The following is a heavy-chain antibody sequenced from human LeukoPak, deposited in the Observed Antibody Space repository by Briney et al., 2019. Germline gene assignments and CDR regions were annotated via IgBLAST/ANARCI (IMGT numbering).Heavy chain of an antibody. J-gene: IGHJ5*02. CDR2: IYTSGST. CDR1: GNSFGNYY. CDR3: TRDTGTTGEVKFDP. D-gene: IGHD4-17*01. Sequence: PSETLSLTCTVSGNSFGNYYWSWIRQPAGKGLEWIGRIYTSGSTTYNPSLKSRVTMSVDTSKNQFSLKLSSVTAADTAVYYCTRDTGTTGEVKFDPWGQGTLVTVSS. V-gene: IGHV4-4*07.